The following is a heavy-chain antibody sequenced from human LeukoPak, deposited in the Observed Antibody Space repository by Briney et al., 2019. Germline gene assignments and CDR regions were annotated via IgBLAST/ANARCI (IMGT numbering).Heavy chain of an antibody. CDR3: AKDHAWELLPWYFDY. D-gene: IGHD1-26*01. V-gene: IGHV3-23*01. Sequence: GGCQRLSCAASGFTFSSYAMSWVRQAPGKGLEWVSAISGSGGSTYYADSVKGRFTISRDNSKNTLYLQMNSLRAEDTAVYYCAKDHAWELLPWYFDYWGQGTLVTVSS. CDR1: GFTFSSYA. CDR2: ISGSGGST. J-gene: IGHJ4*02.